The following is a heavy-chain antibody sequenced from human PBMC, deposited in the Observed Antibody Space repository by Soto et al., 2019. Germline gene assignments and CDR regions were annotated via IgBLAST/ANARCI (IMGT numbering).Heavy chain of an antibody. V-gene: IGHV3-30-3*01. CDR2: ISYDGSNK. D-gene: IGHD5-12*01. CDR3: ARDYYRFNSGYGFSMDV. J-gene: IGHJ6*02. CDR1: GFTFSSYA. Sequence: GGSLRLSCAASGFTFSSYAMHWVRQAPGKGLEWVAVISYDGSNKYYADSVKDRFTISRDNSKNTLYLQMNSLSAEDTAVYYCARDYYRFNSGYGFSMDVWGQGTTVTVSS.